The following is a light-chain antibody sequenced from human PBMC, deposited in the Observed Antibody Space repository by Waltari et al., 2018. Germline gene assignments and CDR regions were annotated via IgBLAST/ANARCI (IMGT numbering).Light chain of an antibody. Sequence: DIVLTQSPATLSLSPGERATLSCRASQSVANYLAWYQQKPGQAPRLRIYEVSNRATDIPARFSGSGFATDFTLTISDLKPEDIAVYYCQQRNKWPVTFGGGTKVEIK. CDR2: EVS. J-gene: IGKJ4*01. CDR3: QQRNKWPVT. V-gene: IGKV3-11*01. CDR1: QSVANY.